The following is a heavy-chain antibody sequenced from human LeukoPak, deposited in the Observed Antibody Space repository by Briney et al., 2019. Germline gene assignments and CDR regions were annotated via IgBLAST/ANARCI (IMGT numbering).Heavy chain of an antibody. J-gene: IGHJ3*02. Sequence: PSETLSLTCTVSGGSISSSSYYWGWIRQPPGKGLEWIGSIYYSGSTYYNPSLKSRVTISVDTSKNQFSLKLSSVTAADTAVYYCARIEYDGSGYFLGRRAFDIWGQGTMVTVSS. CDR3: ARIEYDGSGYFLGRRAFDI. V-gene: IGHV4-39*07. CDR1: GGSISSSSYY. D-gene: IGHD3-22*01. CDR2: IYYSGST.